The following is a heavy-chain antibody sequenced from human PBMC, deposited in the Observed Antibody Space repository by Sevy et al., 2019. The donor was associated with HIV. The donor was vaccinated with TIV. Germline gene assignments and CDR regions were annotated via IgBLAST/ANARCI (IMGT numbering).Heavy chain of an antibody. CDR1: GYTFTSYD. D-gene: IGHD2-2*01. J-gene: IGHJ6*02. V-gene: IGHV1-8*01. CDR2: MNPNSGNR. Sequence: ASVKVSCKASGYTFTSYDIKWVRQATGQGLEWMGWMNPNSGNRGYAQKFQGRVTMTTNTSISTAYMELSSLRSEDTAVYYCARADLDSSTFFYYYGMDVWGQGTTVTVSS. CDR3: ARADLDSSTFFYYYGMDV.